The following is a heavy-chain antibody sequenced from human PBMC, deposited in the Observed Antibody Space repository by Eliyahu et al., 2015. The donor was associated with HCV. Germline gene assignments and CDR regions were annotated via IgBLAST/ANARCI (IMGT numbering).Heavy chain of an antibody. J-gene: IGHJ5*02. CDR3: ARGSVTWVWFDP. CDR2: IDYTGTT. CDR1: EXXIGAYH. V-gene: IGHV4-59*12. D-gene: IGHD2-15*01. Sequence: QVSLQESGPGLVXXSETLSLXCTXSEXXIGAYHWSWIRQSPGKGLEWMGYIDYTGTTNYNPSLKSRVTISLDTSKRQFSLRLTSVTTADTAVYYCARGSVTWVWFDPWGQGTLVTVSS.